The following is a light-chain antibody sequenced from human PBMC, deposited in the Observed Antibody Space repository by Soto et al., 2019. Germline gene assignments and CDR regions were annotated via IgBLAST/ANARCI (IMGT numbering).Light chain of an antibody. V-gene: IGKV3-20*01. CDR1: QSVSSSY. J-gene: IGKJ1*01. CDR3: QQYGSSPPT. CDR2: GAS. Sequence: ILSTNSPGTLYLSARAIATLSCRASQSVSSSYLAWYQQKPGQAPRLLIYGASSRATGIPDRFSGSGSGTDFTLTISRLEPEDFAVYYCQQYGSSPPTFGQGTKVDIK.